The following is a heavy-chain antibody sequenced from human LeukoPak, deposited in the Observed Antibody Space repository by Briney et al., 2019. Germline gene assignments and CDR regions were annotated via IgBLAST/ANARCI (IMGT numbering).Heavy chain of an antibody. D-gene: IGHD6-19*01. CDR1: GGSISSYY. V-gene: IGHV4-59*12. CDR2: IYYSGST. J-gene: IGHJ6*02. CDR3: ARDSFHEAVDNYYYYSGMDV. Sequence: PSETLSLTCTVSGGSISSYYWSWIRQPPGKGLEWIGYIYYSGSTNYNPSLKSRVTISVDTSKNQFSLKLRSVTAADTAVYYCARDSFHEAVDNYYYYSGMDVWGQGTTVTVSS.